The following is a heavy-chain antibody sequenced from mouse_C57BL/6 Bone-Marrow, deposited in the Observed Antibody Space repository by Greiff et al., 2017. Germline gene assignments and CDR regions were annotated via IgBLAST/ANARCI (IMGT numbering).Heavy chain of an antibody. CDR1: GFSLSTFGMG. CDR3: GRSTYFYGSNYFDY. Sequence: QVTLKVSGPGILQPSQTLSLTCSFSGFSLSTFGMGVGWIRPPPGKGLEWLAHLWWGDDKYYNPALKSGLTISKDTSTNQVFLKIAHVDTADTATDYFGRSTYFYGSNYFDYWGQGTTLTVSS. V-gene: IGHV8-8*01. J-gene: IGHJ2*01. CDR2: LWWGDDK. D-gene: IGHD1-1*01.